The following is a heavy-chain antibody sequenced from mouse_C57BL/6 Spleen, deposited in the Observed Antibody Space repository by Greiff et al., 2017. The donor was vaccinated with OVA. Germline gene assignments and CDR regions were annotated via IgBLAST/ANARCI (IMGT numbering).Heavy chain of an antibody. Sequence: EVHLVESEGGLVQPGSSMKLSCTASGFTFSDYYMAWVRQVPEKGLEWVANINYDGSSTYYLDSLKSRFIISRDNAKNIQYLQMSSLKSEDTATYYCARDKRDYYGSSPYAMDYWGQGTSVTVSS. CDR3: ARDKRDYYGSSPYAMDY. CDR1: GFTFSDYY. D-gene: IGHD1-1*01. CDR2: INYDGSST. V-gene: IGHV5-16*01. J-gene: IGHJ4*01.